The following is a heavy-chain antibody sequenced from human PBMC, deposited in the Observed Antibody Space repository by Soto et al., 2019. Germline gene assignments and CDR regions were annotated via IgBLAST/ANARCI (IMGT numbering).Heavy chain of an antibody. J-gene: IGHJ3*02. Sequence: EVQLVESGAGLVQPGRSLRLSCAASGFSFDDYAIYWVRQAPGKGLEWVSGISWKSGTMVYADSVKGRFTMSTDNAKNSLYLQMNSLRPEDTALYYCAWYGDHDAFEIWGQGTMVIVSS. D-gene: IGHD4-17*01. CDR1: GFSFDDYA. CDR2: ISWKSGTM. CDR3: AWYGDHDAFEI. V-gene: IGHV3-9*01.